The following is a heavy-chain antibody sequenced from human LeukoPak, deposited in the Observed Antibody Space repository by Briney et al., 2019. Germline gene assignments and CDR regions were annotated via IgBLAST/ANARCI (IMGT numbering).Heavy chain of an antibody. CDR3: AREVYSSSWYRGHFDY. D-gene: IGHD6-13*01. Sequence: SETLSLTCAVYGGSFSGYYWSWIRQPPGKGLEWTGEINHSGSTNYNPSLESRVTISVDTSKNQFSLKLSSVTAADTAVYYCAREVYSSSWYRGHFDYWGQGTLVTVSS. CDR2: INHSGST. CDR1: GGSFSGYY. V-gene: IGHV4-34*01. J-gene: IGHJ4*02.